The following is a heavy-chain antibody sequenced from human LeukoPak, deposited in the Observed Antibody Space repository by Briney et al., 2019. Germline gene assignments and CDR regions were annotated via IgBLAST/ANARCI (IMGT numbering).Heavy chain of an antibody. D-gene: IGHD2-2*01. CDR1: GFTFSSYA. CDR3: ARPFRNFDTTWYLSFEY. V-gene: IGHV3-23*01. CDR2: ISGSGGST. Sequence: GGSLRLSCAASGFTFSSYAMTWVRQAPGKGLEWVSSISGSGGSTYYADSVKGRFTISRDNSKSTLLLQMNSLRAEDTAVYYCARPFRNFDTTWYLSFEYWGQGALATVSS. J-gene: IGHJ4*02.